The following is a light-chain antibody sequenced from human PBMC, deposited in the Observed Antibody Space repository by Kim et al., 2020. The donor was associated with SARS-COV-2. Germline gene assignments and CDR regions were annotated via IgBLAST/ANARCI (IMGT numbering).Light chain of an antibody. CDR1: SLRSYY. Sequence: SSELTQDPAVSVALGQTVRITCQGDSLRSYYATWYQQKPGQAPILVIYGKNNRPSGIPDRFSGSSSGNTAPLTITGTQAGDEAAYYCNSRDSNDNVVFGG. V-gene: IGLV3-19*01. CDR3: NSRDSNDNVV. CDR2: GKN. J-gene: IGLJ2*01.